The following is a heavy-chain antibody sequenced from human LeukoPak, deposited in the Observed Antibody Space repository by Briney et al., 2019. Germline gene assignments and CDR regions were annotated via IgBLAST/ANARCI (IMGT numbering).Heavy chain of an antibody. D-gene: IGHD6-13*01. CDR3: ATAEPVSSSSRYYYYYYMDV. CDR1: GGTFSSYA. J-gene: IGHJ6*03. Sequence: ASVKVSCKASGGTFSSYAISWVRQAPGQGLEWMGGIIPIFGTANYAQKFQGRVTMTEDTSTDTAYMELSSLRSEDTAVYYCATAEPVSSSSRYYYYYYMDVWGKGTTVTVSS. CDR2: IIPIFGTA. V-gene: IGHV1-69*06.